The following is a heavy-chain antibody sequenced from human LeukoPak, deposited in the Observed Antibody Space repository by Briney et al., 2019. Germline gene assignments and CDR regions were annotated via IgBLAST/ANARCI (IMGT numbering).Heavy chain of an antibody. CDR2: IYYSGGT. CDR3: ARLVTMVRGVGWLRYFDY. V-gene: IGHV4-61*01. J-gene: IGHJ4*02. D-gene: IGHD3-10*01. Sequence: SETLSLTCTVSGGSVSSGSYYWSWIRQPPGKGLEWIGYIYYSGGTNYNPSLKSRVTISVDTSKNQFSLKLSSVTAADTAVYYCARLVTMVRGVGWLRYFDYWGQGTLVTVSS. CDR1: GGSVSSGSYY.